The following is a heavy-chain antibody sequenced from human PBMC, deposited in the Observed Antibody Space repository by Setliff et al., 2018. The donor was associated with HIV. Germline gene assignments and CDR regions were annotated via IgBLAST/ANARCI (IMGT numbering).Heavy chain of an antibody. CDR1: GFTFNNYA. J-gene: IGHJ4*02. V-gene: IGHV3-20*04. CDR3: ARGLAAAGTPRGGYYFDY. D-gene: IGHD6-13*01. CDR2: INWNGGST. Sequence: GESLRLSCAASGFTFNNYAMSWVRQAPGRGLEWVSGINWNGGSTGYADSVKGRFTISRDNAKNSLYLQMNSLRAEDTALYYCARGLAAAGTPRGGYYFDYWGQGTLVTVSS.